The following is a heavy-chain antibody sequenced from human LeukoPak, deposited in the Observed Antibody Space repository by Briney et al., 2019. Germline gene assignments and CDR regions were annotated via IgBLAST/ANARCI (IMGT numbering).Heavy chain of an antibody. Sequence: GGSLRLSCAASGFSLSSFEMNWVRQAPGKGLEWIAYVDNDGWATSYYADSVKGRFTITRDDAKSSLYLQMDSLTVEDTAVYYCARYLIGWSLDPWSQGTLVSVSA. CDR2: VDNDGWAT. D-gene: IGHD2-2*03. V-gene: IGHV3-48*03. CDR1: GFSLSSFE. J-gene: IGHJ5*02. CDR3: ARYLIGWSLDP.